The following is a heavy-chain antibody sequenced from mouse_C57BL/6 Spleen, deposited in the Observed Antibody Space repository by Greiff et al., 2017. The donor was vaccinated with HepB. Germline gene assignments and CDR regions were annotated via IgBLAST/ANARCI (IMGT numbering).Heavy chain of an antibody. CDR1: GYAFSSSW. CDR2: IYPGDGDT. D-gene: IGHD1-1*01. J-gene: IGHJ4*01. CDR3: ARSSDYYGSRGLYAMDY. V-gene: IGHV1-82*01. Sequence: QVQLQQSGPELVKPGASVKISCKASGYAFSSSWMNWVKQRPGKGLEWIGRIYPGDGDTNDNGKFKGKATLTADKSSSTAYMQLSSLTSEDSAVYFCARSSDYYGSRGLYAMDYWGQGTSVTVSS.